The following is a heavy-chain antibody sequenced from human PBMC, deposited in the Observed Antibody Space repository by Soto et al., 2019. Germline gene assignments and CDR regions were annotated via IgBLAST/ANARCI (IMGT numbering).Heavy chain of an antibody. CDR2: IYYSGST. Sequence: QVQLQESGPELVKPSQTLSLTCTVSGGSISSGGYYWSWIRQHPGKGLEWIGYIYYSGSTYYNPSLKSRVTISVDTSKNQFSLKLSSVTAADTAVYYCARDSLGYCSSTSCYGYYYYGMDVWGQGTTVTVSS. CDR1: GGSISSGGYY. D-gene: IGHD2-2*01. J-gene: IGHJ6*02. CDR3: ARDSLGYCSSTSCYGYYYYGMDV. V-gene: IGHV4-31*03.